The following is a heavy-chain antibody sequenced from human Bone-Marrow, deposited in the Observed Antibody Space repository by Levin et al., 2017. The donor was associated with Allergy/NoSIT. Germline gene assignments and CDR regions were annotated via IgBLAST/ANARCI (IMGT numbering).Heavy chain of an antibody. D-gene: IGHD3-16*02. CDR3: ARHRYTDYMDV. J-gene: IGHJ6*03. V-gene: IGHV3-23*01. CDR2: ISGSGGSA. Sequence: GESLKISCAASGFTFSSYAMSWVRQAPGKGLEWVSAISGSGGSAYYADSVKGRFTSSRDNSKNTLYVQMNSLRAEDTAVYYCARHRYTDYMDVWGKGTTVTVSS. CDR1: GFTFSSYA.